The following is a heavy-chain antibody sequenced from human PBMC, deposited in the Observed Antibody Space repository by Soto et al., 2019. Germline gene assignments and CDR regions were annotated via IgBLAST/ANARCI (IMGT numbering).Heavy chain of an antibody. D-gene: IGHD5-12*01. CDR2: IIPILGIA. V-gene: IGHV1-69*02. CDR3: ARYRGDGYERV. CDR1: GGTFSSYT. Sequence: QVQLVQSGAEVKKPGSSVKVSCEASGGTFSSYTISWVRQAPGQGLEWMGRIIPILGIANYAQKFQGRVTITADKFTSTAYMELSSLRSEDTAVYYCARYRGDGYERVWGQGTLVTVSS. J-gene: IGHJ4*02.